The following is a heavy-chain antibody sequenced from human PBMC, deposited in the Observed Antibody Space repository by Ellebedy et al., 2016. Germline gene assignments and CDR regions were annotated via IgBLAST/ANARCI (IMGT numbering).Heavy chain of an antibody. CDR2: INHSGST. Sequence: SETLSLTXAVYGGSFSGYYWSWIRQPPGKGLEWIGEINHSGSTNYNPSLKSRVTISVDTSKNQFSLKLSSVTAADTAVYYCARPRYYYDSSGYYDYWGQGTLVTVSS. V-gene: IGHV4-34*01. CDR1: GGSFSGYY. CDR3: ARPRYYYDSSGYYDY. J-gene: IGHJ4*02. D-gene: IGHD3-22*01.